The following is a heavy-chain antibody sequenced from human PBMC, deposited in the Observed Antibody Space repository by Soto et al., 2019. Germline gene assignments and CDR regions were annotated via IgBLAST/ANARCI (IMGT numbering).Heavy chain of an antibody. J-gene: IGHJ5*02. CDR2: VYYSGST. V-gene: IGHV4-59*01. CDR1: GGSISTYY. D-gene: IGHD3-10*01. Sequence: SETLSLTCTVSGGSISTYYWTWIRQSPGKGLEWIGYVYYSGSTDYNPSLRSRVTISVDTSKNQFSLELRSVTPADTAVYYCTREYNYGHNWFDPWGQGTLVTVS. CDR3: TREYNYGHNWFDP.